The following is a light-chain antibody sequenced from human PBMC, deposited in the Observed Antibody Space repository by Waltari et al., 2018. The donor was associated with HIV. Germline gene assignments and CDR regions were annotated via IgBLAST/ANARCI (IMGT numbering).Light chain of an antibody. CDR2: WAS. V-gene: IGKV4-1*01. CDR3: QQYYSTPPT. J-gene: IGKJ1*01. Sequence: DIVMTQSPDFLAVSLGEMATINCKSSQSVLYSSNNKNYLAWYQQKPGQPPKLLIYWASTRESGVPDRFSGSGSGTDFTLTISSLQAEDVAVYYCQQYYSTPPTFGQGTKVEIK. CDR1: QSVLYSSNNKNY.